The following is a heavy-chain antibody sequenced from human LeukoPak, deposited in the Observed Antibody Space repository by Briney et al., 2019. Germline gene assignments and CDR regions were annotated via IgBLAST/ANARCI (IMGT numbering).Heavy chain of an antibody. V-gene: IGHV3-23*01. CDR2: ISGSGGST. CDR1: GFTFSSYG. Sequence: PGGTLRLSCAASGFTFSSYGMSWVRQAPGKGLEWVSAISGSGGSTYYADSVKGRFTISTDNAKYSLDLQMNSLRAEDTGVYYCARDRGYSGYDLQYWGQGTLVTVSS. D-gene: IGHD5-12*01. CDR3: ARDRGYSGYDLQY. J-gene: IGHJ4*02.